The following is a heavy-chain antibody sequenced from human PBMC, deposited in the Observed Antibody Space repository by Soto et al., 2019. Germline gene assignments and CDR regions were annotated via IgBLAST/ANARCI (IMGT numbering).Heavy chain of an antibody. D-gene: IGHD2-2*03. J-gene: IGHJ4*02. CDR2: IWYDGSNK. CDR1: GFTFSSYG. CDR3: ARAPSVGIVVVPAALFDY. Sequence: GGSLRLSCAASGFTFSSYGMHWVRQAPGKGLEWVAVIWYDGSNKYYADSVKGRFTISRDNSKNTLYLQMSSLRSEDTAVYYCARAPSVGIVVVPAALFDYWGQGTLVTVSS. V-gene: IGHV3-33*01.